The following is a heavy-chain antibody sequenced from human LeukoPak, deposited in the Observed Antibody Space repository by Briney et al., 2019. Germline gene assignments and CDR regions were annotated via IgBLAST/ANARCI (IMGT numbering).Heavy chain of an antibody. Sequence: KPGGSLRLSCAASGFTFSSYSMNWVRQAPGKGLEWVSSISSSSSYIYYADSVKGRFTISRDNAKNSLYLQMNSLRAEDTAVYYCASPKRLYGYYIFDYWGQGTLVTVSS. V-gene: IGHV3-21*01. D-gene: IGHD4-17*01. CDR1: GFTFSSYS. CDR2: ISSSSSYI. CDR3: ASPKRLYGYYIFDY. J-gene: IGHJ4*02.